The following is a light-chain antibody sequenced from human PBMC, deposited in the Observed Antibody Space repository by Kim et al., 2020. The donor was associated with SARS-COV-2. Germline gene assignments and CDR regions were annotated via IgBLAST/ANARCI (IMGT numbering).Light chain of an antibody. CDR1: SLRSYY. CDR2: GKN. CDR3: NSRDTNNNVI. J-gene: IGLJ2*01. V-gene: IGLV3-19*01. Sequence: SSELTQDPAVSVALGKTVRITCQRDSLRSYYATWYQQKPGEAPIVVIYGKNNRPSGIPDRFSGSSSGDTASLTITATQAGDEADYYCNSRDTNNNVIFGG.